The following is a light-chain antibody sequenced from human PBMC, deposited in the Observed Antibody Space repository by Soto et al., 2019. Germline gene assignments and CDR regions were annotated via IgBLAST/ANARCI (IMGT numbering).Light chain of an antibody. CDR3: CSYAGYTTYV. CDR2: EAT. CDR1: SRDIGTYDL. V-gene: IGLV2-23*01. Sequence: QSALIQPASVSGSPRQSITISCTGTSRDIGTYDLVSWYQQHPGKVPKLIIYEATKRPSGVSSRFSGSKSGTTASLTISGLQAEDEADYYCCSYAGYTTYVFGSGTKVTV. J-gene: IGLJ1*01.